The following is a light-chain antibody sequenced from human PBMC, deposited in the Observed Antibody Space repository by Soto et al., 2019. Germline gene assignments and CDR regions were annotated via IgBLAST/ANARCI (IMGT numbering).Light chain of an antibody. CDR3: SSNTAQFTYV. CDR1: SRDVGAYNY. Sequence: QSVLTQPASVSGSPGQSITISCTGTSRDVGAYNYVSWYQHHPGKAPHLLIYQVTYRPSGVSPRFAGSKSGNTDSLTISGLQPEDEADYYCSSNTAQFTYVFGTGTKVTVL. V-gene: IGLV2-14*01. CDR2: QVT. J-gene: IGLJ1*01.